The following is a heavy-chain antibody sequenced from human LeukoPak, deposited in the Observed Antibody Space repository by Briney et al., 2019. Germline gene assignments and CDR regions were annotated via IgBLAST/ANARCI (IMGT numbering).Heavy chain of an antibody. CDR3: ARDSLRYFDWLHDAFDI. J-gene: IGHJ3*02. D-gene: IGHD3-9*01. Sequence: GGSLRLSCAASGFTFSDHYMSWIRQAPGKGLEWVSYISSSSSYTNYADSVKGRFTISRDNAKNSLYLQMNSLRAEDTAVYYCARDSLRYFDWLHDAFDIWGQGTMVTVSS. CDR2: ISSSSSYT. V-gene: IGHV3-11*06. CDR1: GFTFSDHY.